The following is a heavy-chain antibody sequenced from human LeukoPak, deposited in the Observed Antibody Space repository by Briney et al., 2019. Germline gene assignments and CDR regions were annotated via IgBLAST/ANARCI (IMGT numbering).Heavy chain of an antibody. CDR2: INPNSGGT. CDR3: ATSGRFGEYFDF. J-gene: IGHJ4*02. V-gene: IGHV1-2*02. D-gene: IGHD3-10*01. Sequence: ASAKVSCKASGYTFTGYYMHWVRQAPGQGLEWMGWINPNSGGTSYGQKFQGRVTMTRDTSISTGYMELSRLRSDDTAVYYCATSGRFGEYFDFWGQGTLVTVSS. CDR1: GYTFTGYY.